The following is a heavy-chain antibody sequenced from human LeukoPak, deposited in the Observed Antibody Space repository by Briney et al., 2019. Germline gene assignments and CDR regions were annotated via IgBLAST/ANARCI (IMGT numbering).Heavy chain of an antibody. V-gene: IGHV3-74*01. CDR1: GFTFSNYW. Sequence: GGPLRLSWAAPGFTFSNYWMPWFRQAPGKGLVWVSRINADGSTTNYQTSVRGRFTISRDNSKNTRYLQMNSLRAEDTAVYYCARETPYYYDSSGYSPRVYFDYWXXXTLVTXSS. D-gene: IGHD3-22*01. J-gene: IGHJ4*01. CDR2: INADGSTT. CDR3: ARETPYYYDSSGYSPRVYFDY.